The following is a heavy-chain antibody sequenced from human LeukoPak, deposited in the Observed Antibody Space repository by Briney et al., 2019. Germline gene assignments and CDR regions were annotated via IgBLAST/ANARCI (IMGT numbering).Heavy chain of an antibody. D-gene: IGHD3-22*01. CDR1: GFTLSSYA. Sequence: GGSLRLSCAASGFTLSSYAMSWVRQAPGKGPEWVSAISGSGGSTYYADSVKGRFTISRDNSKNTLYLQMNSLRAEDTAVYYCAKMTRITMIVVVINGPPFDYWGQGTLVTVSS. CDR3: AKMTRITMIVVVINGPPFDY. CDR2: ISGSGGST. J-gene: IGHJ4*02. V-gene: IGHV3-23*01.